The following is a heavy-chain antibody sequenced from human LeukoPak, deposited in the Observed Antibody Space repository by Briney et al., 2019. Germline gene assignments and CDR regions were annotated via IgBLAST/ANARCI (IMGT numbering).Heavy chain of an antibody. V-gene: IGHV4-4*07. D-gene: IGHD6-13*01. CDR2: IVPSGST. CDR3: AKEGAAPGPDFDY. Sequence: SETLSLTCTVSGASIRNYYWSWIRQPAGKGLEWIGRIVPSGSTNYNPSLKSRVTMAVDTSKNQFSLKLNSVTAADTAVYYCAKEGAAPGPDFDYWGQGTLVIVSS. CDR1: GASIRNYY. J-gene: IGHJ4*02.